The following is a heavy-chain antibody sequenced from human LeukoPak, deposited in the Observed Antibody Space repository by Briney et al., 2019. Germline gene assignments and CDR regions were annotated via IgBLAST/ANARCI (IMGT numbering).Heavy chain of an antibody. V-gene: IGHV3-21*01. D-gene: IGHD3-10*01. J-gene: IGHJ4*02. Sequence: GGSLRLSCAASGFTFSSYSMNWVRQAPGKGLEWVSSISSSSSYIYYADSVKGRFTISRDNGKNSLYLQMDSLRAEDTAVYYCVPLGELSFDYWGQGTLVTVSS. CDR3: VPLGELSFDY. CDR2: ISSSSSYI. CDR1: GFTFSSYS.